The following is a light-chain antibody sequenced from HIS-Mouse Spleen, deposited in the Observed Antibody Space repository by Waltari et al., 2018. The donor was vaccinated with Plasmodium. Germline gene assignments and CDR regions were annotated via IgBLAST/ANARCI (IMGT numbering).Light chain of an antibody. CDR3: CSYAGSSTWV. V-gene: IGLV2-23*01. Sequence: QSALTQPASVSGSPGQSITISCTGTSSDVGSYNLVSWYQQHPGKAPKLMIYAGSKRPSGVSNRFSGSKSCNTASLTISGLQAEDEADYYCCSYAGSSTWVFGGGTKLTVL. CDR2: AGS. J-gene: IGLJ3*02. CDR1: SSDVGSYNL.